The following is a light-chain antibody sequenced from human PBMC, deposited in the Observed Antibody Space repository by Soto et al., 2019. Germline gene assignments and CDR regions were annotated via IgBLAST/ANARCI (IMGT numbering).Light chain of an antibody. Sequence: QSALTQPASVSGSPGQSITISCTGTSSDVGGYNYVSWYQQHPGIAPKLLIYGVTNRPSGVSTLFSGSKSGNTASLTISGLQAEDEADYHCSSYTSASTLLYLFGTGTKLTVL. V-gene: IGLV2-14*01. J-gene: IGLJ1*01. CDR2: GVT. CDR3: SSYTSASTLLYL. CDR1: SSDVGGYNY.